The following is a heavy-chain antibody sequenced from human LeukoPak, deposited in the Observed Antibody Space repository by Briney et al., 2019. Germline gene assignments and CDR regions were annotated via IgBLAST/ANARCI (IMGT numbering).Heavy chain of an antibody. Sequence: PSETLSLTCTVSGGSISSYYWSWIRQPPGKGLEWIGYIYYSGSTNYNPSLKSRVTISVDTSKNQFSLKLSSVTAADTAMYYCARDFSDGYNDRSFDYWGQGTLVTVSS. J-gene: IGHJ4*02. CDR2: IYYSGST. CDR1: GGSISSYY. D-gene: IGHD5-24*01. V-gene: IGHV4-59*01. CDR3: ARDFSDGYNDRSFDY.